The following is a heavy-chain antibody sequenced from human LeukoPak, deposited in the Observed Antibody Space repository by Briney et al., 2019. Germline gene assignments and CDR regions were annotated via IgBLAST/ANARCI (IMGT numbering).Heavy chain of an antibody. CDR3: AKDFSHCSGGSCYSTN. CDR1: GFTFSSYA. J-gene: IGHJ4*02. V-gene: IGHV3-23*01. Sequence: PGGSLRLSCAASGFTFSSYAMSWVRQAPGKGLEWVSSVSGSGGSTNYADSVKGRFTISRDNSKNTLYLQMNSLRADDTAVYYCAKDFSHCSGGSCYSTNWGQGTLVTVSS. CDR2: VSGSGGST. D-gene: IGHD2-15*01.